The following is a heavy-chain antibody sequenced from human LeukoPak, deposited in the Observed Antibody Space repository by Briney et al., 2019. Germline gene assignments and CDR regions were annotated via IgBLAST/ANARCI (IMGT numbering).Heavy chain of an antibody. CDR1: GHTVTELS. CDR3: ATDLATVVVVTNY. J-gene: IGHJ4*02. V-gene: IGHV1-24*01. D-gene: IGHD4-23*01. CDR2: FDPEDGEL. Sequence: EASVKVSCKVSGHTVTELSMHWVRQAPGKGLEWMGGFDPEDGELIYAQKSQGRVTMTEDTSTDTAYMELSSLRSEDTAVYYCATDLATVVVVTNYWGQGTLVTVSS.